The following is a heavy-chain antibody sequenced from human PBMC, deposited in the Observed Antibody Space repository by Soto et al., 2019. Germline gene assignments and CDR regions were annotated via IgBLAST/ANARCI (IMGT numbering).Heavy chain of an antibody. CDR1: GDSMSSDNYY. J-gene: IGHJ4*02. Sequence: SETLSLTCTVSGDSMSSDNYYWSWIRQPPGKGLEWIGYISYTGSTYYNASLKSRVAMSEDTSKNQFSLKMSSVTAADTAVYFCASSKGVVLRAFNYWGRGTLVTVSS. CDR3: ASSKGVVLRAFNY. D-gene: IGHD3-16*01. V-gene: IGHV4-30-4*01. CDR2: ISYTGST.